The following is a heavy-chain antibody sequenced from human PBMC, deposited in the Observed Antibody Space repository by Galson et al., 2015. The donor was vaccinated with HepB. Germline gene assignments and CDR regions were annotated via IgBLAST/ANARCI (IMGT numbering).Heavy chain of an antibody. CDR3: ARGGPLGYSSSWYGSYYYYYYMDV. V-gene: IGHV1-8*01. Sequence: SVKVSCKASGYTFTSYDINWVRQATGQGLEWMGWMNPNSGNTGYAQKFQGRVTMTRNTSISTAYMELSSLRSEDTAVYYCARGGPLGYSSSWYGSYYYYYYMDVWGKGTTVTVSS. D-gene: IGHD6-13*01. CDR2: MNPNSGNT. J-gene: IGHJ6*03. CDR1: GYTFTSYD.